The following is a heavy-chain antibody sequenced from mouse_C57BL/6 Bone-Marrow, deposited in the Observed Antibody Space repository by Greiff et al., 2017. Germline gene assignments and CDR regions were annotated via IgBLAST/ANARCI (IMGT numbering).Heavy chain of an antibody. CDR2: ISSGGSYT. CDR3: ARRDYGTSYYAMDY. D-gene: IGHD2-4*01. CDR1: GFTFSSYG. J-gene: IGHJ4*01. Sequence: EVKLVESGGDLVKPGGSLKLSCAASGFTFSSYGMSWVRQTPDKRLEWVATISSGGSYTYYPDSVKGRFTFSRENATNTLYLQMSSLKSEDTAMYYCARRDYGTSYYAMDYWGQGTSVTVSS. V-gene: IGHV5-6*02.